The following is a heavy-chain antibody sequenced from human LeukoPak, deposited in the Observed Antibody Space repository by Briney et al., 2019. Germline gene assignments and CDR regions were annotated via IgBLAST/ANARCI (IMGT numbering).Heavy chain of an antibody. V-gene: IGHV3-48*04. CDR3: ARESLGYCSGSTCYYFYMDF. CDR1: GFTFSSYS. D-gene: IGHD2-15*01. Sequence: PGGSLRLSCAASGFTFSSYSMNWVRQAPGKGLEWLSYISGSSSTIYYADSVKGRFTISRDNAKNSLYLKMNSLRAEDTAVYYCARESLGYCSGSTCYYFYMDFWGKGTTVTVSS. CDR2: ISGSSSTI. J-gene: IGHJ6*03.